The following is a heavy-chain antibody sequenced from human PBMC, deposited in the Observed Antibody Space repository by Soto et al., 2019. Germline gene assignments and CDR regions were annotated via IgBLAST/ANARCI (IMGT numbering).Heavy chain of an antibody. V-gene: IGHV1-69*02. CDR2: IIPILGIA. Sequence: QVQLVQSGAEVKKPGSSVKVSCKASGGTFSSYTISWVRQAPGQGLEWMGRIIPILGIANYAQKFQGRVTFTADKSTSPDAMERSSLRSEDTAVYYCARARGFGELFQPPMYYFDYWGQGTLVPVSS. D-gene: IGHD3-10*01. CDR1: GGTFSSYT. J-gene: IGHJ4*02. CDR3: ARARGFGELFQPPMYYFDY.